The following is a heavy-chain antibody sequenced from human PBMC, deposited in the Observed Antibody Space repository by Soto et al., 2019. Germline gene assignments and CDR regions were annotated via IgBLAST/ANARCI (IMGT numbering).Heavy chain of an antibody. CDR3: ARDFALAVAGFNYYYYGMDV. V-gene: IGHV3-33*01. D-gene: IGHD6-19*01. CDR1: GFTFSSYG. Sequence: GGSLRLSCAASGFTFSSYGMHWVRQAPGKGLEWVAVIWYDGSNKYYADSVKGRFTISRDNSKNTLYLQMNSLRAEDTAVYYCARDFALAVAGFNYYYYGMDVWGQGTTVTVSS. J-gene: IGHJ6*02. CDR2: IWYDGSNK.